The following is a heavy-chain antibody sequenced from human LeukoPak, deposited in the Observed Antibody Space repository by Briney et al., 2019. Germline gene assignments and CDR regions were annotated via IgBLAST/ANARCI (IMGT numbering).Heavy chain of an antibody. D-gene: IGHD1-26*01. J-gene: IGHJ4*02. CDR2: FDPEDGET. CDR3: ATGRSGSYLDYFDY. Sequence: ASVKVSCKVSGYTLTELSMHWVRQAPGKGLEWMGGFDPEDGETIYAQKFQGRVTVTEDTSTDTAYMELSSLRSEDTAVYYCATGRSGSYLDYFDYWGQGTLVTVSS. CDR1: GYTLTELS. V-gene: IGHV1-24*01.